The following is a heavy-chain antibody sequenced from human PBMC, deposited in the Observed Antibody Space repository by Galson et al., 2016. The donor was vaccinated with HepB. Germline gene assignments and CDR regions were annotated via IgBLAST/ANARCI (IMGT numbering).Heavy chain of an antibody. CDR1: GFIFSSYA. CDR3: VKATYGRRGYFEY. CDR2: ISSNGDST. Sequence: SLRLSCAGSGFIFSSYAIHWVRQAPGKGLEYVSAISSNGDSTYSADSVKGRFTISRDDSKNTLYLQMSSLRAEDTAVYYCVKATYGRRGYFEYWGQGTLVTVSS. J-gene: IGHJ4*02. D-gene: IGHD3-10*01. V-gene: IGHV3-64D*09.